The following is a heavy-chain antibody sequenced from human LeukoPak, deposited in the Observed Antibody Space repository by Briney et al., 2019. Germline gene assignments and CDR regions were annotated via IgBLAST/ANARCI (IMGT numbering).Heavy chain of an antibody. CDR3: ARAVESQDYFDY. CDR2: IYHSGST. Sequence: SETLSLTCAVSGGSISSGGYSWSWIRQPPGKGLEWIGYIYHSGSTYYNPSLKSRVTISVDRSKNQFSLKLSSVTAADTAVYYCARAVESQDYFDYWGQGTLVTVSS. V-gene: IGHV4-30-2*01. CDR1: GGSISSGGYS. J-gene: IGHJ4*02.